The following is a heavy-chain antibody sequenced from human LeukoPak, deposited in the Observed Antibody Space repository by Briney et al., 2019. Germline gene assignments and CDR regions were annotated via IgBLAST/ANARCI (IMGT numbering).Heavy chain of an antibody. CDR3: ARESEGRGYSYGFAPHLYYFDY. D-gene: IGHD5-18*01. CDR1: GGTFSSYA. V-gene: IGHV1-69*13. J-gene: IGHJ4*02. CDR2: IIPIFGTA. Sequence: SVKVSCEASGGTFSSYAISWVRQAPGQGLEWMGGIIPIFGTANYAQKFQGRVTITADESTSTAYMELSSLRSEDTAVYYCARESEGRGYSYGFAPHLYYFDYWGQGTLVTVSS.